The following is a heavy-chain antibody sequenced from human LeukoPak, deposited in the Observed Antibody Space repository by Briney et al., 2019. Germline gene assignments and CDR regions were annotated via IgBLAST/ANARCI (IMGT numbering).Heavy chain of an antibody. CDR2: IKEDGTEK. Sequence: GGSLRFSCLASGFIFSDFGMSWVRQAPGKGLEWVANIKEDGTEKNYVDSVKGRFTISRDNTQNSLHLQMNSLRVEDTAVYYCARGPVSVDYWGQGTLASVSS. CDR1: GFIFSDFG. D-gene: IGHD5/OR15-5a*01. J-gene: IGHJ4*02. CDR3: ARGPVSVDY. V-gene: IGHV3-7*03.